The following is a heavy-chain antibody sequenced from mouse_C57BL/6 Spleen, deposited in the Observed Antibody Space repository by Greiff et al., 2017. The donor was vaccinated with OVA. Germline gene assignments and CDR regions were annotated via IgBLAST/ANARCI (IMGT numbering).Heavy chain of an antibody. D-gene: IGHD2-4*01. CDR2: IYPADGDT. J-gene: IGHJ3*01. Sequence: VQVVQSGPELVKPGASVKLSCKASGYAFSSSWMNWVKQRPGQGLEWIGHIYPADGDTNYNRKFKGKATLTVDKSSSTAYMQLSSLTSEDSAVCFCARNDYAGWLADWGKGTTVTVSA. CDR3: ARNDYAGWLAD. V-gene: IGHV1-82*01. CDR1: GYAFSSSW.